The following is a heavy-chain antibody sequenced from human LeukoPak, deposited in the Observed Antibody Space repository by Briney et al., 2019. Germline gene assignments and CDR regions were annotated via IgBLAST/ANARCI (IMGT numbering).Heavy chain of an antibody. CDR1: GGSFSGYY. D-gene: IGHD3-22*01. J-gene: IGHJ6*02. CDR2: INHSGST. Sequence: PSETLSLTCAVYGGSFSGYYWSWLRQPPGKGLEWIGEINHSGSTNYSPSLKSRVTISVDTPKNQCSLKVSSVTAADTAVYYRGRGVDSYYYYGMDVWGQGTTVTVSS. CDR3: GRGVDSYYYYGMDV. V-gene: IGHV4-34*01.